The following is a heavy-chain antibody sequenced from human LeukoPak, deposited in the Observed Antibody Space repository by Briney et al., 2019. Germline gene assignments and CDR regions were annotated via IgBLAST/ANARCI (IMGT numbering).Heavy chain of an antibody. CDR2: LDWNREIT. CDR3: ARDRYYGSGRQKPFDY. CDR1: GFTLDDYV. D-gene: IGHD3-10*01. Sequence: GGSLRLSRAASGFTLDDYVLSSVRQAPGKGLESFSGLDWNREITGYADSVKGRFAISRDSAKNSLYLQMNSLRAEDTALYYCARDRYYGSGRQKPFDYWGQGTLVSVSS. V-gene: IGHV3-20*04. J-gene: IGHJ4*02.